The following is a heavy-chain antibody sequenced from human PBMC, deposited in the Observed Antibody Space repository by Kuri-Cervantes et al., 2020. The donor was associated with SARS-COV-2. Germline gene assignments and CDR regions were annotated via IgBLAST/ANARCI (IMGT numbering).Heavy chain of an antibody. V-gene: IGHV4-34*01. CDR3: ARDSYYYDSKGGGLPDY. J-gene: IGHJ4*02. CDR1: GGSFSGYY. D-gene: IGHD3-22*01. CDR2: IYHSGST. Sequence: SQTLPLTCAVYGGSFSGYYWSWIRQPPGKGLEWIGSIYHSGSTYYNPSLKSRVTISVDTSKNQFSLKLSSVTAADTAVYYCARDSYYYDSKGGGLPDYWGQGTLVTVSS.